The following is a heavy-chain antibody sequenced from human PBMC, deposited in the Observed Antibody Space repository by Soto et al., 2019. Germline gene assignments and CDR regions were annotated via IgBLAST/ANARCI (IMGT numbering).Heavy chain of an antibody. V-gene: IGHV5-51*01. CDR2: IYPGDSNT. CDR3: ARLEVYDDYGAFDI. D-gene: IGHD4-17*01. Sequence: XESLMTSWKGPGYSFTSYWIGWVRQMPGKGLEWMGIIYPGDSNTSYSPSVQGQVTISADNSISTAYLQWNSLKASDTAMYYCARLEVYDDYGAFDIWGQGSMVTVSS. J-gene: IGHJ3*02. CDR1: GYSFTSYW.